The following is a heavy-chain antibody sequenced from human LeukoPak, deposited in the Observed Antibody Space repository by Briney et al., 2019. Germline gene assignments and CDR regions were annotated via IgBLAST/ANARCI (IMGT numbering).Heavy chain of an antibody. CDR3: AKDGREWPPSLDY. CDR1: GFTFSSYA. CDR2: ISGSGGST. D-gene: IGHD3-3*01. V-gene: IGHV3-23*01. Sequence: LFGGSLRLSCAASGFTFSSYAMSWVRQAPGKGLEWVSGISGSGGSTHYADSVKGRFTISRDSSKNTLYLQMNSLRAEDTAVYYCAKDGREWPPSLDYWGQGTLVTVSS. J-gene: IGHJ4*02.